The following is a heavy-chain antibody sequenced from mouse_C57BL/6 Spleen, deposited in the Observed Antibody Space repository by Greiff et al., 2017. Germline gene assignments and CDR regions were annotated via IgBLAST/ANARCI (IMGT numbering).Heavy chain of an antibody. CDR3: ARSLDYGNYDWYFDV. D-gene: IGHD2-1*01. J-gene: IGHJ1*03. CDR1: GYTFTSYW. V-gene: IGHV1-52*01. Sequence: QVQLQQPGAELVRPGSSVKLSCKASGYTFTSYWMHWVKQRPIQGLEWIGNIDTSDSETHYNQKFKDKATLTVDKSSSTAYMQLSSLTSEDSAVYYCARSLDYGNYDWYFDVWGTGTTVTVSS. CDR2: IDTSDSET.